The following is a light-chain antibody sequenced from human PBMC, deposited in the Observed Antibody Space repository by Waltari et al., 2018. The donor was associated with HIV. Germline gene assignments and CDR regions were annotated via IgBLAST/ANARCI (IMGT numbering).Light chain of an antibody. CDR3: QQYNDWPPGYT. V-gene: IGKV3-15*01. Sequence: EKVMTQSPAPLFLSPGERTTLACRASQSVGSDLAWYQQRPGQAPRLLIYGASTRATGTPARFSGGGSGTEFTLTISSLQSEDFAVYYCQQYNDWPPGYTFGQGTKLEIK. CDR1: QSVGSD. CDR2: GAS. J-gene: IGKJ2*01.